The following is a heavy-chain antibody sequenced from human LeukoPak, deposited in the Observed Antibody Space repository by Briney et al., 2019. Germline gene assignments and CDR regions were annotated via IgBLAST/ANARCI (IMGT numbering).Heavy chain of an antibody. CDR3: ARDHEDYRATGFDY. D-gene: IGHD1-1*01. CDR1: GFTFSSYA. J-gene: IGHJ4*02. CDR2: ISYDGSNK. V-gene: IGHV3-30-3*01. Sequence: PGGSLRLSCAASGFTFSSYAMHWVRQAPGKGLEWVAVISYDGSNKYYADSVKGRFTISRDNSKNTLYLQMNSLRAEDTAVYYCARDHEDYRATGFDYWGQGTLVTVSS.